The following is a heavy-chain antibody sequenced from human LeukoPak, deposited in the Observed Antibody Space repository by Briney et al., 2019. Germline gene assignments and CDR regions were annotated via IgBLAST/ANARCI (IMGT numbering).Heavy chain of an antibody. J-gene: IGHJ4*02. CDR2: IKSKTDGGTT. CDR3: ATGQWLILYY. Sequence: PGGSLRLSCAASGFTFSNAWMSWVRQAPGKGLEWVGRIKSKTDGGTTDYAAPVKGRFTISRDDSKNTLYLQMNSLKAEDTAVYFCATGQWLILYYWGQGTLVTVSS. V-gene: IGHV3-15*01. CDR1: GFTFSNAW. D-gene: IGHD6-19*01.